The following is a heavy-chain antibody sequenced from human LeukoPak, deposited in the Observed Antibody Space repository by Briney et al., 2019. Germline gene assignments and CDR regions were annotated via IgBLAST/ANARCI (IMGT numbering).Heavy chain of an antibody. CDR1: GYSFTSYG. Sequence: ASVRVSCKASGYSFTSYGITWVRQAPGQGLEWLGWISGLNGQTDNVQKVQGRVTMTRDTSTSTAYMDLESLTPDDTAVYYCARAVVVVAAPDYWGQGSLVTVSS. D-gene: IGHD2-15*01. CDR3: ARAVVVVAAPDY. J-gene: IGHJ4*02. CDR2: ISGLNGQT. V-gene: IGHV1-18*01.